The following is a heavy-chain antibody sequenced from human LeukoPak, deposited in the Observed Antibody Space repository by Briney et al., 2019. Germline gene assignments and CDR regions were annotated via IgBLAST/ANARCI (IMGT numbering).Heavy chain of an antibody. CDR3: ARAQKYNYDFWSGSSYYYYYMDV. J-gene: IGHJ6*03. Sequence: PGGSLRLSCAASGFTFSSYSMNWVRQAPGKGLVWVSRINSDGSSTSYADSVKGRFTISRDNAKNTLYLQMNSLRAEDTAVYYCARAQKYNYDFWSGSSYYYYYMDVWGKGTTVTVSS. D-gene: IGHD3-3*01. CDR2: INSDGSST. CDR1: GFTFSSYS. V-gene: IGHV3-74*01.